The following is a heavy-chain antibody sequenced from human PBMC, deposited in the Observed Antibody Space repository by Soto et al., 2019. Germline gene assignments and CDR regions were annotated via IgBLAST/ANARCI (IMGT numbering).Heavy chain of an antibody. CDR2: ISGSGGST. CDR1: GFTFSSYA. D-gene: IGHD2-2*01. J-gene: IGHJ4*02. V-gene: IGHV3-23*01. Sequence: GGSLRLSCAASGFTFSSYAMSWVCQAPGKGLEWVSAISGSGGSTYYADSVKGRFTISRDNSKNTLYLQMNSLRAEDTAVYYCARSPEGLVVFYYFDYWGQGTLVTVSS. CDR3: ARSPEGLVVFYYFDY.